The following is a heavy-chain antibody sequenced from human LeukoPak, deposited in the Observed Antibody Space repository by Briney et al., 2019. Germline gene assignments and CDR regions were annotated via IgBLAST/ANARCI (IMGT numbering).Heavy chain of an antibody. Sequence: PGGSLRLSCAASGFTYDDYDMSWVRQAPGKGLEWVSNINWHGGSTAYADSVKGRFTISRDNAKNSLYLQMNSLRAEDTAVYYCAELGITMIGGVWGKGTTVTISS. D-gene: IGHD3-10*02. J-gene: IGHJ6*04. CDR3: AELGITMIGGV. CDR2: INWHGGST. CDR1: GFTYDDYD. V-gene: IGHV3-20*04.